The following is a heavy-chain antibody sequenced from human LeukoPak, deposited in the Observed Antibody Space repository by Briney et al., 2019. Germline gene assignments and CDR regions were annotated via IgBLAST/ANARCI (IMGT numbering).Heavy chain of an antibody. CDR1: GGTFSSYA. Sequence: ASVKVSCKASGGTFSSYAISWVRQATGQGLEWMGWMNPNSGNTGYAQKFQGRVTITRNTSISTAYMELSSLRSEDTAVYYCAAQIAAAGTDWFDPLGQGTLVTVSS. D-gene: IGHD6-13*01. CDR2: MNPNSGNT. J-gene: IGHJ5*02. CDR3: AAQIAAAGTDWFDP. V-gene: IGHV1-8*03.